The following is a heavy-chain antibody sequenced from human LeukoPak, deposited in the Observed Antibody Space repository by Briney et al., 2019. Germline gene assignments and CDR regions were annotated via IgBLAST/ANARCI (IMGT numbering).Heavy chain of an antibody. CDR2: ISSIDGST. CDR3: AKVASGSYYNWPFDY. D-gene: IGHD1-26*01. Sequence: PGGSLRLSCAASGFTFDDYAMHWVRQAPGKGLEWVSGISSIDGSTYYADSVKGRFTVSRDNSKNTLYLQMNSLRAEDTAVYYCAKVASGSYYNWPFDYWGQGTLVTVSS. CDR1: GFTFDDYA. V-gene: IGHV3-23*01. J-gene: IGHJ4*02.